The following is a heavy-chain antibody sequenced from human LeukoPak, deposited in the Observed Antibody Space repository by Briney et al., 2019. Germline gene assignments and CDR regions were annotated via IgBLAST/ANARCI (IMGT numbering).Heavy chain of an antibody. CDR3: ARRSAAKDAFDI. J-gene: IGHJ3*02. CDR1: GFTFSSYS. CDR2: ISSSSSYI. D-gene: IGHD6-25*01. Sequence: GGSLRLSCAASGFTFSSYSMNWVRQAPGKGLEWVSSISSSSSYIYYADSVKGRFTISRDNAKNSLYLQMDSLRAEDTAVYYCARRSAAKDAFDIWGQGTMVTVSS. V-gene: IGHV3-21*01.